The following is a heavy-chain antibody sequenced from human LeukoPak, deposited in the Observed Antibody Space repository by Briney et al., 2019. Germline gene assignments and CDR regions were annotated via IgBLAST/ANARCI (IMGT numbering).Heavy chain of an antibody. CDR3: ARSWWEWLPRHFDY. CDR1: GGSVSSSSYY. V-gene: IGHV4-39*07. CDR2: IYYSGST. J-gene: IGHJ4*02. Sequence: SETLSLTCTVSGGSVSSSSYYWGWIRQPPGKGLEWIGSIYYSGSTYYNPSLKSRVTTSVDTSKNQFSLKLTSVTAADTAVYYCARSWWEWLPRHFDYWGQGTLVTVSS. D-gene: IGHD6-19*01.